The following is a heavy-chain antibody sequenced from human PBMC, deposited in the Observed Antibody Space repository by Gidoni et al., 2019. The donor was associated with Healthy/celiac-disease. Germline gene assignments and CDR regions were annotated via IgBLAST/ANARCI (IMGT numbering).Heavy chain of an antibody. CDR3: ARQIGYYFDY. Sequence: QLQLQESGPGLVKPSETLSLTCTVSGRSISSSSYYWGWIRQPPGKGLEWIGSIYYSGSTYYNPSLKSRVTISVDTSKNQFSLKLSSVTAADTAVYYCARQIGYYFDYWGQGTLVTVSS. CDR2: IYYSGST. CDR1: GRSISSSSYY. J-gene: IGHJ4*02. V-gene: IGHV4-39*01. D-gene: IGHD3-10*01.